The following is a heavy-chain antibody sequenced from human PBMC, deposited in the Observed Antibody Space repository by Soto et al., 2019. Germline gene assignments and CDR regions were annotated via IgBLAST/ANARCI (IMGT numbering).Heavy chain of an antibody. CDR3: ARGFRNAFNV. V-gene: IGHV3-7*01. Sequence: DSVKGRFTISRDNAKSAVYLQMNSLRAEDTAVYYCARGFRNAFNVWGQGTTVSVSS. J-gene: IGHJ6*02.